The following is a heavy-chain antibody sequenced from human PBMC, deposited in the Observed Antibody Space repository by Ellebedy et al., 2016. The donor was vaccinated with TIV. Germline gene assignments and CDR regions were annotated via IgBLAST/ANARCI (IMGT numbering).Heavy chain of an antibody. D-gene: IGHD6-19*01. CDR2: INHSGGT. V-gene: IGHV4-34*01. J-gene: IGHJ4*02. CDR1: GGSFSGYY. CDR3: AALGQWQVDTGGY. Sequence: MPSETLSLTCAVYGGSFSGYYWSWIRQPPGKGLEWIGEINHSGGTSYNPSLKRRVTISVDTSKKQLSLKLRSVTAADTAVYYCAALGQWQVDTGGYWGQGTLVIVSS.